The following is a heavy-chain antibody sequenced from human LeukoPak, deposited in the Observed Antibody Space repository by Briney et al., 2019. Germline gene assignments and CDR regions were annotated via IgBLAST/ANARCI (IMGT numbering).Heavy chain of an antibody. CDR3: ARRATTVTTGYYYYSMDV. J-gene: IGHJ6*03. Sequence: PSQTLSLTCTVSLGSIYSRSYYGGWIRQPPGEGLEWIGCVYFGGTTNYNPSLKSRVTISEDTSKNQFPLKLSSVTAADTAVYYRARRATTVTTGYYYYSMDVWGKGTTVTVSS. CDR1: LGSIYSRSYY. D-gene: IGHD4-17*01. V-gene: IGHV4-39*01. CDR2: VYFGGTT.